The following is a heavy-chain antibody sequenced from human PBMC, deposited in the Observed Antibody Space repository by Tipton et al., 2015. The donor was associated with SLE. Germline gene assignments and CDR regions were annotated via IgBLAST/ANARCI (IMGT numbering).Heavy chain of an antibody. CDR2: LSWNSGTK. CDR1: GFTFDDYA. V-gene: IGHV3-9*01. D-gene: IGHD3-10*01. Sequence: SLRLSCAASGFTFDDYAMHWVRQAPGKGLEWVSGLSWNSGTKGYAASVKGRFTISRDNSKNTLYLQMNGLRPEDTAVYYCARRVGSYYGMDVWGQGTTVTVSS. J-gene: IGHJ6*02. CDR3: ARRVGSYYGMDV.